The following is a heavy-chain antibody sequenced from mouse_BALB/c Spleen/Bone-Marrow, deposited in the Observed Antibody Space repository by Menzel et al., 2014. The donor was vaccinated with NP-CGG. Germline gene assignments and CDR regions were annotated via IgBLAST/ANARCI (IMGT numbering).Heavy chain of an antibody. V-gene: IGHV5-6-5*01. Sequence: EVMLVESGGGLEKPGGSLKLSCAASGFTFSNFAMSWVRQTPDKRLEWVASISSGGSAYYPDSVKGRLSISRDNARDILFLQMSSLRSEDTAMYYCARGYDYDFDYWGQGTTLTVSS. J-gene: IGHJ2*01. D-gene: IGHD2-4*01. CDR3: ARGYDYDFDY. CDR2: ISSGGSA. CDR1: GFTFSNFA.